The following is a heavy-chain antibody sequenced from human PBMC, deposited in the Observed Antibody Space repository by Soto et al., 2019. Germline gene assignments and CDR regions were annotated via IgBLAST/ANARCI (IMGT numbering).Heavy chain of an antibody. CDR3: AFSYHCDY. Sequence: EVQLLESGGGLVQPGWSLRLSCAASGFTFTTYAMSWVRQAPDKGLEWVSSISRSGDSTYYADSVKGRLTISRDNSKNTLYLQMNSLRGEDTAIYYCAFSYHCDYWGQGTLVTVSS. CDR2: ISRSGDST. CDR1: GFTFTTYA. V-gene: IGHV3-23*01. J-gene: IGHJ4*02.